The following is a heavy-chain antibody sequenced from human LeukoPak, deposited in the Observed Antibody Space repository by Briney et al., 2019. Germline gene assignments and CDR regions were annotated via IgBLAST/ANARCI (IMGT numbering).Heavy chain of an antibody. D-gene: IGHD5-24*01. CDR2: IKQDGSEK. CDR1: GFTFNNYW. J-gene: IGHJ4*02. CDR3: ARAYRDVIFDY. V-gene: IGHV3-7*04. Sequence: GGSLRLSCAASGFTFNNYWMTWVRQAPGKGLEWVANIKQDGSEKYYVDSVKGRFTISRDNAKNSLYLQMNSLRAEDTAVYYCARAYRDVIFDYWGQGTLVTVSS.